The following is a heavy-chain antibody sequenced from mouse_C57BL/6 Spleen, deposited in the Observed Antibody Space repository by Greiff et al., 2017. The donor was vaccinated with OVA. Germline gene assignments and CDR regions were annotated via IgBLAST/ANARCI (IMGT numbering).Heavy chain of an antibody. CDR1: GFTFTSYW. V-gene: IGHV1-59*01. CDR3: ARGPDRYFDY. J-gene: IGHJ2*01. CDR2: IDPSDSYT. Sequence: QVQLQQPGAELVRPGTSVKLSCKASGFTFTSYWMHWVKQRPGQGLEWIGVIDPSDSYTNYNQKFKGTATLTVDTSSSTAYMQLSSLTSEDSAVYYWARGPDRYFDYWGQGTTLTVSS. D-gene: IGHD3-2*01.